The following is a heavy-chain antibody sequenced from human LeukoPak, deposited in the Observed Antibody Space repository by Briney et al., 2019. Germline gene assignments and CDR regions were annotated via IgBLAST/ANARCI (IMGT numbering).Heavy chain of an antibody. V-gene: IGHV1-69*04. Sequence: GASVKVSCKTSVDTFSSYPISWVRQAPGQGLQWMGRIIAFLDIVNYEQNFQGRVTITGDKSTSTTYMELNSLRPEDAAIYYCARGDAYFEDWGQGPWSPSPQ. J-gene: IGHJ4*02. CDR2: IIAFLDIV. CDR3: ARGDAYFED. CDR1: VDTFSSYP.